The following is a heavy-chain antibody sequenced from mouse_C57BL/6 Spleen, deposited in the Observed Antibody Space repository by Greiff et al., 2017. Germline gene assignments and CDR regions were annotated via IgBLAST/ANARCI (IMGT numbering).Heavy chain of an antibody. CDR2: IYPGDGDT. Sequence: QVQLKQSGAELVKPGASVQISCKASGYAFSSYWLNWVKQRPGTGLEWIGQIYPGDGDTNYNGKFKGKATLTADKSSSTAYMQLISLTSEDSAVYFGARDTTVVDYYAMDYWGQGTSVTVSS. CDR1: GYAFSSYW. V-gene: IGHV1-80*01. J-gene: IGHJ4*01. D-gene: IGHD1-1*01. CDR3: ARDTTVVDYYAMDY.